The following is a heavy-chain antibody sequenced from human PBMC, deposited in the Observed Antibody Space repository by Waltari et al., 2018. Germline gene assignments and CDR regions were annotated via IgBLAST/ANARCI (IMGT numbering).Heavy chain of an antibody. CDR1: DSSITTDYY. CDR2: SYHTGSA. V-gene: IGHV4-38-2*01. Sequence: QVQLQESGPELVRPSDTLSLTCAVSDSSITTDYYWGWIRQSPGKGLEWIGSSYHTGSAYYKPSLRSRVAISVDTSKNQFSLTLNSVTAADTAVYYCARVTTVRLFDYWGQGILVTVSS. CDR3: ARVTTVRLFDY. J-gene: IGHJ4*02. D-gene: IGHD4-4*01.